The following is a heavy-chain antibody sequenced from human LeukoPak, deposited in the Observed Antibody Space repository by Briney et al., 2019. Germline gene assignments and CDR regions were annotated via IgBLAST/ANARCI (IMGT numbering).Heavy chain of an antibody. J-gene: IGHJ4*02. D-gene: IGHD6-13*01. CDR3: AKTRPLDSSSWSHGDY. CDR1: GFTFSSYS. V-gene: IGHV3-48*01. Sequence: GGSLRLSCAASGFTFSSYSMNWVRQAPGKGLEWVSYIGAAGSTIYYADSVKGRFTISRDNSKNTLYLQMNSLRAEDTAVYYCAKTRPLDSSSWSHGDYWGQGTLVTVSS. CDR2: IGAAGSTI.